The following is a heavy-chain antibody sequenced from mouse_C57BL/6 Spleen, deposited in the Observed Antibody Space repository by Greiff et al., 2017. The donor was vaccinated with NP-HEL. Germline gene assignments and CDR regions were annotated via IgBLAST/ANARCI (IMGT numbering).Heavy chain of an antibody. CDR2: ISDGGSYT. J-gene: IGHJ1*03. D-gene: IGHD1-1*01. CDR3: ASHYYGSSYGYFDV. CDR1: GFTFSSYA. V-gene: IGHV5-4*03. Sequence: EVNVVESGGGLVKPGGSLKLSCAASGFTFSSYAMSWVRQTPEKRLEWVATISDGGSYTYYPDNVKGRFTISRDNAKNNLYLQMSHLKSEDTAMYYCASHYYGSSYGYFDVWGTGTTVTVSS.